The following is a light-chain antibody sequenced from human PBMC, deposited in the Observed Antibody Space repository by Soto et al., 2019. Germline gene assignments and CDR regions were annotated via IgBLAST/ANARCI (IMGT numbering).Light chain of an antibody. Sequence: ILMTQSPATLSVSPGERATLSCRASQSVSNNLAWYQQKPGQAPRLLIYDASTRATGIPARFSGSGSGTEFTRTTSGLQSEDFAVYYCQQYNNWPPWTFGQGTKVEIK. CDR3: QQYNNWPPWT. V-gene: IGKV3-15*01. J-gene: IGKJ1*01. CDR1: QSVSNN. CDR2: DAS.